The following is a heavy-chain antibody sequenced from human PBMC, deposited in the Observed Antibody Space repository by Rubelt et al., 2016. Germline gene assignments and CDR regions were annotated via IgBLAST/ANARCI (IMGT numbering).Heavy chain of an antibody. V-gene: IGHV7-4-1*02. J-gene: IGHJ5*02. CDR1: GYTFTSYA. CDR3: ARDLDIKQQLVAGQNWFDP. D-gene: IGHD6-13*01. Sequence: KVSCKASGYTFTSYAMNWVRQAPGQGLEWIGWINTNTGNPTYAQGFTGRFVFSLDTSVSTAYLQISSLKAEDTAVYYCARDLDIKQQLVAGQNWFDPWGQGTLVTVSS. CDR2: INTNTGNP.